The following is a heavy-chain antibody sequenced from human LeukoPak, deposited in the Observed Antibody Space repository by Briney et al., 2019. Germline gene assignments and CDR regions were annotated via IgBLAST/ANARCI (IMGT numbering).Heavy chain of an antibody. CDR3: ARRIGNSDAFDI. J-gene: IGHJ3*02. D-gene: IGHD4-23*01. Sequence: TSQTLSLTCAICGDSVSSNSAAWNWIRKSRSRGLEWLGRTYYRSKLYNDYAVSVKSRITINPDTSKNQFSLQLNSVTPEDTAVYYCARRIGNSDAFDIWGQGTMVTVSS. CDR2: TYYRSKLYN. CDR1: GDSVSSNSAA. V-gene: IGHV6-1*01.